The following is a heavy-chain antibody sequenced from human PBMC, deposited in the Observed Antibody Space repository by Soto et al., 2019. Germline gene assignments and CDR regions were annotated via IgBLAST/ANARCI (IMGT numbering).Heavy chain of an antibody. D-gene: IGHD3-10*01. Sequence: PGGSLRLSCAASGFTFKTYYMHWVRQAPGKGPEYVSAISSSGDSTYYADSVKGRFTISRDNSKNTMYLQMGSLRVEDMAVYYCASPTGSGRLPGTHWYDPWGQGTLVTVSS. J-gene: IGHJ5*02. CDR1: GFTFKTYY. CDR2: ISSSGDST. V-gene: IGHV3-64*02. CDR3: ASPTGSGRLPGTHWYDP.